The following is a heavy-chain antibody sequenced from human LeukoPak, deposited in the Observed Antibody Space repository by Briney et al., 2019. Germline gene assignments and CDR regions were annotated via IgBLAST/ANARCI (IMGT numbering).Heavy chain of an antibody. D-gene: IGHD6-6*01. CDR3: ARGYSSSAYNWFDP. CDR1: GGSFSGYY. Sequence: SETLSLTCAVYGGSFSGYYWSWIRQPPGKGLEWIGEINHSGSTNYNPSLKSRVTISVDTSKNQFSLKLSSVTAADTAVYYCARGYSSSAYNWFDPRGQGTLVTVSS. V-gene: IGHV4-34*01. CDR2: INHSGST. J-gene: IGHJ5*02.